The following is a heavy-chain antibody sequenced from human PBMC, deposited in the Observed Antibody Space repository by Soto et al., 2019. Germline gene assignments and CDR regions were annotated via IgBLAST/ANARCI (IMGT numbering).Heavy chain of an antibody. D-gene: IGHD6-13*01. CDR2: IYHSGST. V-gene: IGHV4-4*02. J-gene: IGHJ4*02. CDR3: ARFSRAGDY. Sequence: QVQLQESGPGLVKPSGTLSLTCAVSSGSISSSNWWSWVREPPGKGVGWVGEIYHSGSTNYNPSLKSRVTISVDHSKNQFSLKLSSVTAADTAVYYCARFSRAGDYWGQGTLVTVSS. CDR1: SGSISSSNW.